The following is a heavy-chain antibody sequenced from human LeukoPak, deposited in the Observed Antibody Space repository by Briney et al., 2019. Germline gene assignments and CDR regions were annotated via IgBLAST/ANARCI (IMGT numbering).Heavy chain of an antibody. J-gene: IGHJ4*02. V-gene: IGHV3-73*01. CDR1: GFMFSGSP. Sequence: GGSLKLSCAASGFMFSGSPMHWVRQASGKGLEWVGHIRTKANNYATIYAASVKGRFTISRDDSKNTAYLQMNSLKTEDTAVYYCARPSQYGSGTDYYFDSWVQGTLVTVSS. CDR2: IRTKANNYAT. D-gene: IGHD3-10*01. CDR3: ARPSQYGSGTDYYFDS.